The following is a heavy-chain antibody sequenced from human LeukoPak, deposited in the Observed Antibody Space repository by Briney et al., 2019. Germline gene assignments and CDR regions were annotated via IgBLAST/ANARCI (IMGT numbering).Heavy chain of an antibody. CDR2: MSFDVNNK. D-gene: IGHD2-2*02. J-gene: IGHJ4*02. Sequence: GGSLRLSCATSGFTFSSYAFHWVRQAPGKGLEWVATMSFDVNNKYYADSVRGRFTISRDNSKNTLYLQMNSLRAGDTAVYSCARGFCTSSSCYNDYWGQGTLVTVSS. CDR3: ARGFCTSSSCYNDY. CDR1: GFTFSSYA. V-gene: IGHV3-30*04.